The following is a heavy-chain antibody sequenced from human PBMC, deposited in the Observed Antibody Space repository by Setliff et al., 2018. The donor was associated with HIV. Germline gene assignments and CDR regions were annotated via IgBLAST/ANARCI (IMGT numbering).Heavy chain of an antibody. J-gene: IGHJ5*02. CDR2: VYNSGST. Sequence: SETLSLTCTVSGESIRTSSYYWSWIRQTPEKGLEWIGSVYNSGSTYSSPSLTSRVTISVDTSKNQFSLKMTSVTAADMGVYYCARPRNSNNWEAVLSWGQGILVTVSS. CDR3: ARPRNSNNWEAVLS. CDR1: GESIRTSSYY. D-gene: IGHD1-26*01. V-gene: IGHV4-39*01.